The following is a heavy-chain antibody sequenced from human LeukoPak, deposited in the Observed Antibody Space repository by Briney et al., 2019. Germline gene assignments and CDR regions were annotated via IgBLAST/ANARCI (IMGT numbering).Heavy chain of an antibody. Sequence: GGSLRLSCAASGFTFSDYYMSWIRRAPGKGLEWVSYISSSGSTIYYADSVKGRFTISRDNAKNSPYLQMNSLRAEDTAVYYCAREGGAQWLGPYNLDYWGQGTLVTVSS. J-gene: IGHJ4*02. D-gene: IGHD6-19*01. CDR3: AREGGAQWLGPYNLDY. V-gene: IGHV3-11*01. CDR2: ISSSGSTI. CDR1: GFTFSDYY.